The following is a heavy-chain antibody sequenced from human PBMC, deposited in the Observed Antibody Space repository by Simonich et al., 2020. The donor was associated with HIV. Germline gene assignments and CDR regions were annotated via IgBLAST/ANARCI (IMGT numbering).Heavy chain of an antibody. CDR1: GGSFSGYY. CDR3: ARRDRELILYFDY. Sequence: QVQLQQWGAGLLKPSETLSLTCAVYGGSFSGYYCSWLRQPPGKGLEWIGEINHSGITNYKSSLNSRATISVDKSKNQFSLKLSSVTAAETAIYYCARRDRELILYFDYWGQGNLVTVSS. CDR2: INHSGIT. J-gene: IGHJ4*02. D-gene: IGHD3-3*01. V-gene: IGHV4-34*01.